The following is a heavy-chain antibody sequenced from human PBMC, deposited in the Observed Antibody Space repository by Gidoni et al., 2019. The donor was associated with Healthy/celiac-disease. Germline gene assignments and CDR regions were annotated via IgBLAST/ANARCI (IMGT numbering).Heavy chain of an antibody. Sequence: QVQLQESGPGLVKPSETLSLTCTVSGGSISSYYWSWIRQRPGKGLEWIGYIYYSGSTNYNPSLKSRVTISVDTSKNQFSLKLSSVTAADTAVYYCARLMTGYLNHHWYFDLWGRGTLVTVSS. CDR2: IYYSGST. CDR3: ARLMTGYLNHHWYFDL. J-gene: IGHJ2*01. V-gene: IGHV4-59*08. CDR1: GGSISSYY. D-gene: IGHD1-1*01.